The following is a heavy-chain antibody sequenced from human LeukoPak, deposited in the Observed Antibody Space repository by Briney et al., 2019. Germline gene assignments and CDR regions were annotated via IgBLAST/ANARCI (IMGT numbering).Heavy chain of an antibody. CDR3: AKCLLDYYDSSGPFQH. J-gene: IGHJ1*01. V-gene: IGHV3-23*01. D-gene: IGHD3-22*01. CDR1: GFTFSSYA. Sequence: PRGSLRLSCAASGFTFSSYAMSWVRQAPGKGLEWVSAVSGSGGSTYYADSVKGRFTISRDNSKNTLYLQMNSLRAEDTAVYYCAKCLLDYYDSSGPFQHWGQGTLVTVSS. CDR2: VSGSGGST.